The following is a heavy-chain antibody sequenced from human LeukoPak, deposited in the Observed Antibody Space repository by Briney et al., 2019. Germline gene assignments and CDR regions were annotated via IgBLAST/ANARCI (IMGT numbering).Heavy chain of an antibody. CDR2: MYHSGST. CDR1: GGSISTYSYY. V-gene: IGHV4-39*01. CDR3: ARHKNYYYYYMDV. Sequence: SETLSLTCTVSGGSISTYSYYWIWIPPSPGKELEWIGSMYHSGSTYYNPSLRSRVTISVDTSKNQFSLNLSSVTAADTAVYYCARHKNYYYYYMDVWGKGTTVTISS. J-gene: IGHJ6*03.